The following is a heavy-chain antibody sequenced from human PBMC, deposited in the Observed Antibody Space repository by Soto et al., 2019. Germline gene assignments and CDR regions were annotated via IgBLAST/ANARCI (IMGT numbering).Heavy chain of an antibody. J-gene: IGHJ4*02. CDR1: GGSISDYQ. CDR2: IYYSGRT. V-gene: IGHV4-59*01. CDR3: ARMRGLGEISPYLDY. D-gene: IGHD3-16*01. Sequence: QVQLQESGPGLVKPSETLSLTCSISGGSISDYQWNWIRQAPGKGLEWIGYIYYSGRTNYNPSLKSRLTISLDTSTRQFSLRLRSVTAADTAVYYCARMRGLGEISPYLDYWGQGALVTVSS.